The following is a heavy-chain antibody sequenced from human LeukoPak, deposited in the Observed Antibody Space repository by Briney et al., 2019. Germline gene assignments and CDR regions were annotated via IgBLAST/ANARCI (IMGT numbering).Heavy chain of an antibody. CDR3: ARSPITIFGADQYYYYGMDV. V-gene: IGHV4-4*07. D-gene: IGHD3-3*01. CDR2: IYTSGST. Sequence: PSETLSLTCTVSGGSISSYYWSWIRQPAGKGLEWIGRIYTSGSTNYNPSLKSRVTTSVDTSKNQFSLKLSSVTAADTAVYYCARSPITIFGADQYYYYGMDVWGQGTTVTVSS. J-gene: IGHJ6*02. CDR1: GGSISSYY.